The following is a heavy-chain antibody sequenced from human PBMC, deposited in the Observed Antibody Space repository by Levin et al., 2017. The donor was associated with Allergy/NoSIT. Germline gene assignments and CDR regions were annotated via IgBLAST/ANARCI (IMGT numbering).Heavy chain of an antibody. V-gene: IGHV3-23*01. Sequence: LSLTCAASGFTFRSSAMSWVRPAPGKGLEWVSAISGSGGNTYYADSVKGRFTISRDNSKNTLYLQMNSLRAEDTAVYFCARDQVAAAGTLNVFYYYGMDVWGHGTTVTVSS. CDR2: ISGSGGNT. CDR3: ARDQVAAAGTLNVFYYYGMDV. CDR1: GFTFRSSA. J-gene: IGHJ6*02. D-gene: IGHD6-13*01.